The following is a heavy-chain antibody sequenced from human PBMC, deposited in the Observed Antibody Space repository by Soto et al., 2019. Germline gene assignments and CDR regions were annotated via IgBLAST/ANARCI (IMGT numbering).Heavy chain of an antibody. J-gene: IGHJ4*02. Sequence: PGWSLRLSCAASGFTFSSYSMNWVRQAPGKGLEWVSSISSSSSYIYYADSVKGRFTISRDNAKNSLYLQMNSLRAEDTAVYYCARDRRDGYNFDYWGQGTLVTVSS. CDR3: ARDRRDGYNFDY. CDR1: GFTFSSYS. D-gene: IGHD5-12*01. CDR2: ISSSSSYI. V-gene: IGHV3-21*01.